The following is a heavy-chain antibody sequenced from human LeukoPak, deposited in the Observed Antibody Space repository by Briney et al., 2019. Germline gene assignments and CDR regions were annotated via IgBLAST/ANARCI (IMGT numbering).Heavy chain of an antibody. CDR2: INHSGST. V-gene: IGHV4-34*01. D-gene: IGHD3-22*01. CDR3: AGSVVVVISDAFDI. CDR1: GGSFSGYY. J-gene: IGHJ3*02. Sequence: PSETLSLTCAVYGGSFSGYYWSWIRQPPGKGLEWIGEINHSGSTNYNPSLKSRVTISVDTSKNQFSLKLSSVTAADTAVYYCAGSVVVVISDAFDIWGQGTMVTVSS.